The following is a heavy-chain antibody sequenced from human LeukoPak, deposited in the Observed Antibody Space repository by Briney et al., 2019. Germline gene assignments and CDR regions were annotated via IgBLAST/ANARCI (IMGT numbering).Heavy chain of an antibody. CDR3: AKEYLNDHYYDSSGALDY. Sequence: GGSLRLSCAASGFTFDDYATHWVRQAPGKGLEWVSGISWNSGSIGYADSVKGRFTISRDNAKNSLYLQMNSLRAEDTALYYCAKEYLNDHYYDSSGALDYWGQGTLVTVSS. D-gene: IGHD3-22*01. CDR1: GFTFDDYA. CDR2: ISWNSGSI. J-gene: IGHJ4*02. V-gene: IGHV3-9*01.